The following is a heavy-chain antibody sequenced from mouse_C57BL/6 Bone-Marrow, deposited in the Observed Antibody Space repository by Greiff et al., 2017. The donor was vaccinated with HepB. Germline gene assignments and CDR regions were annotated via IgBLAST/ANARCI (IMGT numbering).Heavy chain of an antibody. CDR3: ARSRLITTVVATPFAY. Sequence: VQLQQPGAELVRPGTSVKLSCKASGYTFTSYWMHWVKQRPGQGLEWIGVIDPSDSYTNYNQKFKGKATLTVDTSSSTAYMQLRSLTSEDSAVYYCARSRLITTVVATPFAYWGQGTLVTVSA. D-gene: IGHD1-1*01. CDR1: GYTFTSYW. CDR2: IDPSDSYT. V-gene: IGHV1-59*01. J-gene: IGHJ3*01.